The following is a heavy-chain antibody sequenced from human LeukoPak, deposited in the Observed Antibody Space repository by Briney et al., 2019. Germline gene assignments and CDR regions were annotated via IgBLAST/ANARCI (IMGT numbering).Heavy chain of an antibody. J-gene: IGHJ4*02. Sequence: GGSLRLSCAASGFTFTNYAMNWVRQAPGKGLEWVSYISSSGSKIYYADSVKGRFTISRDNAKNSLDLQMNSLRAEDTAVYYCARVFGGAVADYWGQGTLVTVSS. CDR1: GFTFTNYA. CDR2: ISSSGSKI. CDR3: ARVFGGAVADY. V-gene: IGHV3-48*03. D-gene: IGHD6-19*01.